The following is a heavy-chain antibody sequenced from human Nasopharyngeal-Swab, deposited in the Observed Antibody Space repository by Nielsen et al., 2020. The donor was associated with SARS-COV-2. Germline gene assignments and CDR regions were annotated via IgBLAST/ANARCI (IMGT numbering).Heavy chain of an antibody. CDR2: IYYSGST. D-gene: IGHD3-9*01. Sequence: WIRQPPGKGLEWIGSIYYSGSTYYNPSLKSRVTISVDTSKSQFSLKLSSVTAADTAVYYCARPKQKYYDILTGYPPGAFDIWGQGTMVTVS. V-gene: IGHV4-39*01. J-gene: IGHJ3*02. CDR3: ARPKQKYYDILTGYPPGAFDI.